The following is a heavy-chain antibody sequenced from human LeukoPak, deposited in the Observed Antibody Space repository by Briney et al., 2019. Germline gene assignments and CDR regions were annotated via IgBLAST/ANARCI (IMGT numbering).Heavy chain of an antibody. Sequence: SVKVSCKASGGTFSSYAISWVRQAPGQGLEWMGRIIPIFGTANYAQKFQGRVTITTDESTSTAYTELSSLRSEDTAVYYCASGGEYYDYVWGSYRPHGYAFDIWGQGTMVTVSS. CDR2: IIPIFGTA. J-gene: IGHJ3*02. V-gene: IGHV1-69*05. CDR1: GGTFSSYA. CDR3: ASGGEYYDYVWGSYRPHGYAFDI. D-gene: IGHD3-16*02.